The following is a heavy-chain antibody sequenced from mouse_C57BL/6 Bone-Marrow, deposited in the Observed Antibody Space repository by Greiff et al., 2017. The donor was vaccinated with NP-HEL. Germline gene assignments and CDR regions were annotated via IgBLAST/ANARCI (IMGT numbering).Heavy chain of an antibody. CDR1: GYTFTSYG. J-gene: IGHJ2*01. CDR3: ARAWYYSSSYGY. V-gene: IGHV1-81*01. D-gene: IGHD1-1*01. CDR2: IYPRSGNT. Sequence: QVQLQQSGAELARPGASVKLSCKASGYTFTSYGISWVKQRTGQGLEWIGEIYPRSGNTYYNEKFKGKATLTADKSSSTAYMELRSLTSEYSAVYFCARAWYYSSSYGYWGQGTTLTVSS.